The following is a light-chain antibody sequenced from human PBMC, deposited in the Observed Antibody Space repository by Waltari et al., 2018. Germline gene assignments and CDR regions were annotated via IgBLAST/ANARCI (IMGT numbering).Light chain of an antibody. CDR2: KAS. CDR1: QYVKNN. V-gene: IGKV1-5*03. CDR3: QEYDSLPIT. Sequence: TCRASQYVKNNLAWFQQKPRKAPKVLIHKASRLESGVPSRFSGSGFGTEFILSISSLQPDDFATYYCQEYDSLPITFGGGTKVEIK. J-gene: IGKJ4*01.